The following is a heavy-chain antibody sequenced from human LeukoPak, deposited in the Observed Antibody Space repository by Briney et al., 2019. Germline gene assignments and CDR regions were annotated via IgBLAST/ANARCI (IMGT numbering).Heavy chain of an antibody. Sequence: NPSETLSLTCTVSGGSISSYYWSWIRQPPGKGLEWVGYIYYSGSTNYNPSLKRRVTISVDTSKNQYSLKLSSVTAADTAVYYWARLRGSGWDHWGQGTMVSVSS. CDR1: GGSISSYY. J-gene: IGHJ4*02. CDR2: IYYSGST. V-gene: IGHV4-59*01. D-gene: IGHD6-19*01. CDR3: ARLRGSGWDH.